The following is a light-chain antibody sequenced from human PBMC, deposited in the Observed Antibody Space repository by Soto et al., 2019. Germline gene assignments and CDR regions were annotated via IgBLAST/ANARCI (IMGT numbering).Light chain of an antibody. J-gene: IGKJ1*01. CDR1: QYIGRT. CDR3: QQYTDRPRT. CDR2: DAS. Sequence: EIVLTQSPATLSVSPGDRATLSCRAIQYIGRTIAWYQQRSGQAPRLLIFDASMRLPTVPARFSGSVSGTEFTLTLSGLQSEDLALYFSQQYTDRPRTGGQGTKVEF. V-gene: IGKV3-15*01.